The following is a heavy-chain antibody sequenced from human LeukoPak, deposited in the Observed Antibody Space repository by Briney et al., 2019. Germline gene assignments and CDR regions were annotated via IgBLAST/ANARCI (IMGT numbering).Heavy chain of an antibody. D-gene: IGHD3-3*01. CDR1: GYSISSGYY. J-gene: IGHJ3*02. CDR2: IYHSGST. Sequence: NPSETLSLTCAVSGYSISSGYYGGWIRQPTGKGLEWIGSIYHSGSTYYNPSLKSRVTISVDTSKNQFSLKLSSVTAADTAVYYCARDKHYDFWSGYHPYDAFDIWGQGTMVTVSS. CDR3: ARDKHYDFWSGYHPYDAFDI. V-gene: IGHV4-38-2*02.